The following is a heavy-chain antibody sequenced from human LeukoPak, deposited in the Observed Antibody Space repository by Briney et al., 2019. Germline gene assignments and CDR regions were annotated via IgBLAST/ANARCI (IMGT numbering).Heavy chain of an antibody. J-gene: IGHJ4*02. V-gene: IGHV3-11*01. CDR2: ISSGGSTI. CDR3: AREGSRYCSGGNCPFDY. CDR1: GFTFSDYY. D-gene: IGHD2-15*01. Sequence: PGGSLRLSCAASGFTFSDYYMSWIRQAPGKGLEWVSYISSGGSTIYYADSVEGRFTISRDNAKNSLHLQMNSLRAEDTAVYYCAREGSRYCSGGNCPFDYWGQGTLVTVSS.